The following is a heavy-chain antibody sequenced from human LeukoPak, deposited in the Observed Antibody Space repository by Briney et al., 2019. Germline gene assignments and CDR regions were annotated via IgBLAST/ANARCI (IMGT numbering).Heavy chain of an antibody. D-gene: IGHD3-3*01. CDR3: ASIFGVSNFDY. V-gene: IGHV1-2*02. Sequence: ASVKVSCKASGYTFTGYYMHWVRQAPGQGLEWMGWINPNSGVTNYAQKFQGRVTMTRDTSISTAYMELSRLRSDDTAVYYCASIFGVSNFDYWGQGTLVTVSS. CDR1: GYTFTGYY. CDR2: INPNSGVT. J-gene: IGHJ4*02.